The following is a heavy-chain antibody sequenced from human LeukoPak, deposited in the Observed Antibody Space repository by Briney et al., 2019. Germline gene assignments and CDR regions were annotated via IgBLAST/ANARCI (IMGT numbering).Heavy chain of an antibody. CDR1: GFTLSNYG. V-gene: IGHV3-23*01. D-gene: IGHD3-10*01. CDR3: ARGGMGRTRHLDY. J-gene: IGHJ4*01. CDR2: IGFDGTI. Sequence: PGGSLRLSSAASGFTLSNYGMTWVREAPGEGLEWVSIIGFDGTIIYADSVKGRFTISRDNSKDTLYLEMNSLSADATAVYDCARGGMGRTRHLDYWGQGTLVTVSS.